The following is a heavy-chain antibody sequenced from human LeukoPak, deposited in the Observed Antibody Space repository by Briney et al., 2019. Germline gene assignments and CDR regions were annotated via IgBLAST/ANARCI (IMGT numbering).Heavy chain of an antibody. Sequence: PGGSLRLSCAASGFAFSSYSMNWVRQAPGKGLEWVSSISSSSSYIYYADSVKGRFTISRDNAKNSLYLQMNSLRAKDTAVYYCARDAAAADAFDIWGQGTMVTVSS. CDR1: GFAFSSYS. V-gene: IGHV3-21*01. CDR2: ISSSSSYI. J-gene: IGHJ3*02. D-gene: IGHD6-13*01. CDR3: ARDAAAADAFDI.